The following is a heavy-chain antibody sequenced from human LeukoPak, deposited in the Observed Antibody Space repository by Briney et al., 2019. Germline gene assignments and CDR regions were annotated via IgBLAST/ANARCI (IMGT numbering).Heavy chain of an antibody. CDR1: GYKFTDYW. D-gene: IGHD6-13*01. J-gene: IGHJ3*02. Sequence: GKSLKISCRGSGYKFTDYWIAWVRQMPGKSLEWMGVIYPDDSDTTHSPSFQGQVTMSVDKSITTAYLHWNTLRASDTAIYCATLLHSSSYVIWGQGTMITVSS. CDR3: ATLLHSSSYVI. V-gene: IGHV5-51*01. CDR2: IYPDDSDT.